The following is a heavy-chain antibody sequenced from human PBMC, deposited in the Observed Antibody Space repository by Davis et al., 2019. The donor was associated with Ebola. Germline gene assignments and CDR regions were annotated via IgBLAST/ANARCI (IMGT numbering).Heavy chain of an antibody. V-gene: IGHV1-69*04. CDR1: GGTFTNYA. CDR2: IIPVVDTK. D-gene: IGHD7-27*01. CDR3: ARETGDGGGMDV. J-gene: IGHJ6*04. Sequence: SVKVSCKTSGGTFTNYAVNWVRQAPGQGLEWMGRIIPVVDTKDYAQKFQGRVTMTRDTSTSTVYMELSSLRSEDTAVYYCARETGDGGGMDVWGKGTTVTVSS.